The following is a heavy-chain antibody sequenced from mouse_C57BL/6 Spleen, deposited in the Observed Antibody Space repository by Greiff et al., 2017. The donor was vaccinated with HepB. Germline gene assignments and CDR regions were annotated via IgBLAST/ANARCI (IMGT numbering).Heavy chain of an antibody. J-gene: IGHJ2*01. D-gene: IGHD1-1*01. V-gene: IGHV1-80*01. CDR3: ARYGDSLYFDY. Sequence: QVQLKQSGAELVKPGASVKISCKASGYAFSSYWMNWVKQRPGKGLEWIGQIYPGDGDTNYNGKFKGKATLTADKSSSTAYMQRSSLTSEDSAVYFCARYGDSLYFDYWGQGTTLTVSS. CDR2: IYPGDGDT. CDR1: GYAFSSYW.